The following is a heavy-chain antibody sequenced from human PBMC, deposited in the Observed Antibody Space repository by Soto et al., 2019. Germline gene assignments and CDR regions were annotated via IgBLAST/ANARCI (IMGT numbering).Heavy chain of an antibody. D-gene: IGHD3-10*01. CDR1: GGSISSGGNF. CDR2: IYDSGST. Sequence: QVQLQESGPGLVKPSQTLSLTCTVSGGSISSGGNFWSWIRQHPGKGLEWIGYIYDSGSTYYSSSIKRRVTQSVDPSKHQCSRRLASLTSANTAVYYCARTTGRSFFDNWGQGTMVTVSS. CDR3: ARTTGRSFFDN. V-gene: IGHV4-31*03. J-gene: IGHJ4*02.